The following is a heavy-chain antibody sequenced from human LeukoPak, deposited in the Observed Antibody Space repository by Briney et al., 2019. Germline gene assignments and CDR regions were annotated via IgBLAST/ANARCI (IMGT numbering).Heavy chain of an antibody. Sequence: SVKVSCKASGGTFSSYAISGVRQAPGQGLEWMGGIFPIFGTANYAQKFQGRVTITTDESTSTAYMELSSLRSEDTAVYYCARGLRFLEWLYPSTGYYYMDVWGKGTTVTVSS. CDR3: ARGLRFLEWLYPSTGYYYMDV. D-gene: IGHD3-3*01. J-gene: IGHJ6*03. V-gene: IGHV1-69*05. CDR1: GGTFSSYA. CDR2: IFPIFGTA.